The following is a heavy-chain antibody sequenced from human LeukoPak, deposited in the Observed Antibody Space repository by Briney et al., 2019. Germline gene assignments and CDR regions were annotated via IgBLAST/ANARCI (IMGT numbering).Heavy chain of an antibody. J-gene: IGHJ5*02. V-gene: IGHV4-59*08. CDR3: ARRTTVTPNWFDP. D-gene: IGHD4-17*01. Sequence: SETLSLTCTVSGGSITNYYWSWIRQPPGKGLEWIGYIYYSGSTNYNPSLKSRVTISLDTSKNQFSLNLSSVAAADTAVYYCARRTTVTPNWFDPWGQGTLVTVSS. CDR1: GGSITNYY. CDR2: IYYSGST.